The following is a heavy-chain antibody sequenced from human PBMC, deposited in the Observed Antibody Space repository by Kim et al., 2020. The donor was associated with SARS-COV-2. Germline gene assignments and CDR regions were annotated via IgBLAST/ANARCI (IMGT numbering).Heavy chain of an antibody. D-gene: IGHD2-2*01. J-gene: IGHJ5*02. CDR2: INAGNGNT. Sequence: ASVKVSCKASGYTFTSYAMHWVRQAPGQRLEWMGWINAGNGNTKYSQKFQGRVTITRDTSASTAYMELSSLRSEDTAVYYCARGGALGIVVVPAANWFDPWGQGTLVTVSS. CDR3: ARGGALGIVVVPAANWFDP. CDR1: GYTFTSYA. V-gene: IGHV1-3*01.